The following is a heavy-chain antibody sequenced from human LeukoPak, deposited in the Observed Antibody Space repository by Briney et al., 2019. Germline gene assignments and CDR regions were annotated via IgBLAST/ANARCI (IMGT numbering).Heavy chain of an antibody. D-gene: IGHD5-12*01. CDR1: GYTLTELS. CDR3: ATMGEGGYDSFYFDY. CDR2: FDPEDGET. J-gene: IGHJ4*02. Sequence: ASVKVSCKVSGYTLTELSMHWVRQAPGKGLEWMGGFDPEDGETIYAQKFQGRVTMTEDTSTDTAYMELSSLRSEDTAVYYCATMGEGGYDSFYFDYWGQGTLVTVSS. V-gene: IGHV1-24*01.